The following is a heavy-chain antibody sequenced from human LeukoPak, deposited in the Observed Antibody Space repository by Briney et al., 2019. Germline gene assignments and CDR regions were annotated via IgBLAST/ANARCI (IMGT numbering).Heavy chain of an antibody. J-gene: IGHJ6*03. D-gene: IGHD3-10*01. CDR1: GYTFTSYD. CDR2: MNPNSGNT. CDR3: ARAPAMVRGVISSAGSSDYYYMDV. V-gene: IGHV1-8*01. Sequence: ASVKVSCKASGYTFTSYDINWVRQATGQGLEWMGWMNPNSGNTGYAQKFQGRVTMTRNTSISTAYMELSSLRSEDTAVYYCARAPAMVRGVISSAGSSDYYYMDVWGKGTTVTVSS.